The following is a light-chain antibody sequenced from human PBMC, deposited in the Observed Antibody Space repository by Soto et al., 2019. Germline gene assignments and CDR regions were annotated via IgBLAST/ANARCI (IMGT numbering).Light chain of an antibody. Sequence: QSALTQPPSASGSPGQSVTISCTGTSSDVGRYNYVSWYQQHPGKAPKLLIYEVSKRPSGVPDRFSGSKSGNTASLTVSGLQTEDEADYYCSSCAVSISRYVFGNGTKLTVL. CDR3: SSCAVSISRYV. CDR1: SSDVGRYNY. CDR2: EVS. V-gene: IGLV2-8*01. J-gene: IGLJ1*01.